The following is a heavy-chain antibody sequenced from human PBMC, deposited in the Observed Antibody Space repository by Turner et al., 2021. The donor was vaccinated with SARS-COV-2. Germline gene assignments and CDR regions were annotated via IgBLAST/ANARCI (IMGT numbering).Heavy chain of an antibody. D-gene: IGHD3-9*01. Sequence: QVQLQESGPGLVKPSETPSLTRTVSGGSISDYYWNWIRQPPGKGLEWIGYIYYSGSTNYNPSLKSRVTISVDTSKNQFSLKLSSVTAADTAVYYCARGLYFDWLPDYWGQGTLVTVSS. CDR3: ARGLYFDWLPDY. V-gene: IGHV4-59*01. J-gene: IGHJ4*02. CDR1: GGSISDYY. CDR2: IYYSGST.